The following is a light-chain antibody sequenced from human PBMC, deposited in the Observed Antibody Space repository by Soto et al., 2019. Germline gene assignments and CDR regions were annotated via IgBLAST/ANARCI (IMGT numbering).Light chain of an antibody. CDR3: QSYDNSLRGSVV. CDR2: GNS. J-gene: IGLJ2*01. Sequence: QSVLTQPPSVSGAPGQRVTISCTGSSSNIGAGYDVHWYQQLPGTAPKFLIYGNSNRPSGVPDRFSGSKSGTSASLAITGLQAEDEADYYCQSYDNSLRGSVVFGGGTKLTVL. CDR1: SSNIGAGYD. V-gene: IGLV1-40*01.